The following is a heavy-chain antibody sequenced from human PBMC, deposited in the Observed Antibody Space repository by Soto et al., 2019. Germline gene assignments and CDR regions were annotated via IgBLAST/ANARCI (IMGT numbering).Heavy chain of an antibody. V-gene: IGHV3-49*04. Sequence: QPGGSLRLSCTASGFTFGDYAMSWVRQAPGKGLEWVGFIRSKAYGGTTEYAASVKGRFTISRDDSKSIAYLQMNSLKTEDTAVYYCTRDHSPRIAAATGYWGQGTLVTVSS. D-gene: IGHD6-13*01. CDR3: TRDHSPRIAAATGY. CDR2: IRSKAYGGTT. CDR1: GFTFGDYA. J-gene: IGHJ4*02.